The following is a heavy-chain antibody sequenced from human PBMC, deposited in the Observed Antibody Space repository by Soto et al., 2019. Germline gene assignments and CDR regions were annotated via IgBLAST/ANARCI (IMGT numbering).Heavy chain of an antibody. V-gene: IGHV1-58*02. Sequence: SVKVSCKASGSGFISSGIQWVRQAHGQRLEWIGWIVVASGQTNYAQNFRGRVAITRDTSTATAYVELTGLTSEDTAVYFCSADRPDIGVGWWVWGQGTTVTVSS. CDR2: IVVASGQT. J-gene: IGHJ6*02. CDR1: GSGFISSG. D-gene: IGHD2-15*01. CDR3: SADRPDIGVGWWV.